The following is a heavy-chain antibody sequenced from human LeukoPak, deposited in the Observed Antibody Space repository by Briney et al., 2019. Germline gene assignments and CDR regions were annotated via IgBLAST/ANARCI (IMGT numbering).Heavy chain of an antibody. CDR1: GGSFSGYY. J-gene: IGHJ5*02. V-gene: IGHV4-34*01. CDR3: ARMYDWSGAWFDP. CDR2: INHSGST. Sequence: ASETLSLTCAVYGGSFSGYYWSWIRQPPGKCLQWIGEINHSGSTNYNPSLKSRVTISVDTSKNQFSLKLSSVTAADTAVYYCARMYDWSGAWFDPWGQGTLVTVSS. D-gene: IGHD1-1*01.